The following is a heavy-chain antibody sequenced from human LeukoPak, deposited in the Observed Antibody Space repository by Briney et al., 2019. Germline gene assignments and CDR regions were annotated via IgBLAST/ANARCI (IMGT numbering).Heavy chain of an antibody. V-gene: IGHV4-59*01. D-gene: IGHD6-13*01. J-gene: IGHJ4*02. CDR2: IYYSGST. CDR1: GGSISSYY. CDR3: ARARIAAANPTGYFDY. Sequence: SETLSLTCTVSGGSISSYYWSWIRQPPGKGLEWIGYIYYSGSTNYNPSLKSRVTISVDTSKNQLSLKLNSVTAADTAVYYCARARIAAANPTGYFDYWGQGTLVTVSS.